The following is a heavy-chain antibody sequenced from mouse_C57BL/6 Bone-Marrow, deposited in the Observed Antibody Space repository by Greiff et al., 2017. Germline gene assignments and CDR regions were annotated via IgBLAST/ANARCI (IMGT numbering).Heavy chain of an antibody. Sequence: QLQQSGPVLVKPGASVKMSCKASGYTFTDYYMNWVTQSHGKSLEWIGVINPYNGGTSYNQKFKGKATLTADKSSSTAYIELNSLTSEDSAGYYCAVGRPWFAYWGQGTLVTVSA. CDR3: AVGRPWFAY. CDR2: INPYNGGT. J-gene: IGHJ3*01. CDR1: GYTFTDYY. V-gene: IGHV1-19*01.